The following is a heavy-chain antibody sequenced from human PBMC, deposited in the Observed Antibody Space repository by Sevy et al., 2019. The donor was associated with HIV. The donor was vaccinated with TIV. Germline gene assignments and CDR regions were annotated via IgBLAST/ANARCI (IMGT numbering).Heavy chain of an antibody. J-gene: IGHJ3*02. CDR3: ATPWRDSKAFDI. CDR1: GYTLSELS. D-gene: IGHD3-22*01. CDR2: FDPEDGET. Sequence: ASVKVSCKVSGYTLSELSMHWVRQAPGKGLEWMGGFDPEDGETIYAQKFQGRVTMTEDTSTDTAYMELSSLRSEDMAVYYCATPWRDSKAFDIWGQGTMVTVSS. V-gene: IGHV1-24*01.